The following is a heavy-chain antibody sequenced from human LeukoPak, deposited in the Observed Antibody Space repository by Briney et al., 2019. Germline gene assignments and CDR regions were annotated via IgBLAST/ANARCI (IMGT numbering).Heavy chain of an antibody. D-gene: IGHD3-9*01. V-gene: IGHV4-59*08. CDR2: IYHNGRT. CDR1: GASFSNDY. CDR3: ARYYDILTGYP. J-gene: IGHJ5*02. Sequence: SETLSLTCTVSGASFSNDYWSWVRQAPGKGLEWIGYIYHNGRTSYNPSLKSRLAMSIETSQKQFSLQLISVTAADTAVYYCARYYDILTGYPWGQGTLVTVSS.